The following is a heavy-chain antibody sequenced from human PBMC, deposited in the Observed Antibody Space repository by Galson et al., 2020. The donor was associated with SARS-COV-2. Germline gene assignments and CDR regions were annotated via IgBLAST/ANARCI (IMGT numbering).Heavy chain of an antibody. CDR2: ISYDGSNK. V-gene: IGHV3-30-3*01. J-gene: IGHJ1*01. CDR3: ARRGFCSGGICYPEYFQH. Sequence: GESLKISCAASGFTFSSYAMHWVRQAPGKGLEWVAVISYDGSNKYYADSVKGRFTISRDNSKNTLYLQMNSLRAEDTAVYYCARRGFCSGGICYPEYFQHWGQGTLVTVSS. D-gene: IGHD2-15*01. CDR1: GFTFSSYA.